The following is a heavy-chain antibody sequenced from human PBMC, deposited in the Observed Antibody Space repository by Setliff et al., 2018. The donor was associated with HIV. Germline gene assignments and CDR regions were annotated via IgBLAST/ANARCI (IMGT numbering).Heavy chain of an antibody. CDR3: AKGAGFYGDYTFDY. J-gene: IGHJ4*02. V-gene: IGHV4-59*11. CDR2: IYSTGST. D-gene: IGHD4-17*01. CDR1: GASITSHY. Sequence: KPSETLSLTCTVSGASITSHYWSWIRQSPGRELEWIGYIYSTGSTNSNPSLQSRVSISMDASKNKFSLKVTSVTSADTAVYYCAKGAGFYGDYTFDYWGQGNLVTVSS.